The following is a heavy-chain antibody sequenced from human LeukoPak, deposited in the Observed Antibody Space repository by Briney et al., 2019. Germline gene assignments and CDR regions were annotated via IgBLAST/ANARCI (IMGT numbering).Heavy chain of an antibody. J-gene: IGHJ4*02. D-gene: IGHD1-26*01. Sequence: GGSLRLSCAASGFTFNHAWMSWVRQAPGKGLEWVGRINSKTNGRTTDYAAPVKGRFTISRDDSRNTLYLQMNSLKTEDTAVYYCTWVGARYYFDYWGQGTLVTVSS. CDR3: TWVGARYYFDY. CDR1: GFTFNHAW. V-gene: IGHV3-15*01. CDR2: INSKTNGRTT.